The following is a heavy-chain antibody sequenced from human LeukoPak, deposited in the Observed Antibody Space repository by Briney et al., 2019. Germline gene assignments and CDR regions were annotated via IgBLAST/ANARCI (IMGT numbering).Heavy chain of an antibody. J-gene: IGHJ4*02. D-gene: IGHD5-18*01. CDR3: ARERRRVDTSLVRSYYFEY. CDR1: GFTLGSSA. V-gene: IGHV3-23*01. CDR2: ITGNGQDT. Sequence: PGGSVRLACGGSGFTLGSSAMRWVRQAPGKGLEGVSSITGNGQDTKYAVFGKGRFNISRDNSKDTVYLDMDSLRPEDTAIYYCARERRRVDTSLVRSYYFEYWGQGTLVTVSS.